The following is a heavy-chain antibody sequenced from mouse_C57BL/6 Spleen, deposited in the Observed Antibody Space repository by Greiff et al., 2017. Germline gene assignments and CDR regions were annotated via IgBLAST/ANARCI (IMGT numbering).Heavy chain of an antibody. V-gene: IGHV1-76*01. J-gene: IGHJ4*01. Sequence: VQLQQSGAELVRPGASVKLSCKASGYTFTDYYINWVKQRPGQGLEWIARIYPGSGNTYYNEKFKGKATLTAEKSSSTAYMQLSSLTSEDSAVYFCARKGELLYDAGYYAMDYWGQGTSVTVSS. CDR1: GYTFTDYY. CDR2: IYPGSGNT. D-gene: IGHD2-12*01. CDR3: ARKGELLYDAGYYAMDY.